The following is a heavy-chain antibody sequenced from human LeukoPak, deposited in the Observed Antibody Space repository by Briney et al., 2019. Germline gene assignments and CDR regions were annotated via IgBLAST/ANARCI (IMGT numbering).Heavy chain of an antibody. CDR3: ARVKGSNWFDP. V-gene: IGHV4-59*01. CDR1: GVSISIYY. J-gene: IGHJ5*02. CDR2: IYNSEST. Sequence: SETLSLTCTVSGVSISIYYWSWIRQPPGKGLEWIGYIYNSESTYYNPALKSRVTISLDTSKNQFSLRLNSVTAADTAVYYCARVKGSNWFDPWGQGTLVTVSS. D-gene: IGHD6-6*01.